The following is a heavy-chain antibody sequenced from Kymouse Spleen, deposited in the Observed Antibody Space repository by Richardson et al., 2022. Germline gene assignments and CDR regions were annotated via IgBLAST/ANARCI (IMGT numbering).Heavy chain of an antibody. CDR2: INHSGST. D-gene: IGHD3-9*01. J-gene: IGHJ4*02. Sequence: QVQLQQWGAGLLKPSETLSLTCAVYGGSFSGYYWSWIRQPPGKGLEWIGEINHSGSTNYNPSLKSRVTISVDTSKNQFSLKLSSVTAADTAVYYCARGQYDILTGYYLDYWGQGTLVTVSS. V-gene: IGHV4-34*01. CDR1: GGSFSGYY. CDR3: ARGQYDILTGYYLDY.